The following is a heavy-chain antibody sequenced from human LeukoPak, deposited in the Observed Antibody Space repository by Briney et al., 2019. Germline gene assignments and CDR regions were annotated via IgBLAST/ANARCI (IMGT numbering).Heavy chain of an antibody. J-gene: IGHJ4*02. CDR2: IKEDGSEK. Sequence: SGGSLRLSCAASGLTFSTYWMTWVRQAPGKGLEWVANIKEDGSEKYYVDSVKGRFTISRDNAKNSLYLQMNSLRAEDTAVYYCARALCIWGGDCHYFDYWGQGTLVTVSS. CDR1: GLTFSTYW. D-gene: IGHD2-21*01. CDR3: ARALCIWGGDCHYFDY. V-gene: IGHV3-7*01.